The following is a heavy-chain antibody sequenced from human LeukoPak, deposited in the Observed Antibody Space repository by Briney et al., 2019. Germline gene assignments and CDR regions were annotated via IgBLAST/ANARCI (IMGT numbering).Heavy chain of an antibody. Sequence: GGSLRLSCAASGFTFSDYYMSWIRQAPGKGLEWVSYISSSGSTIYYADSVEGRFTISRDNAKNSLYLQMSSLRADDTAVYYCARDRSGGTYYYDSSGYSFWGQGTLVTVPS. CDR2: ISSSGSTI. V-gene: IGHV3-11*01. J-gene: IGHJ4*02. CDR3: ARDRSGGTYYYDSSGYSF. CDR1: GFTFSDYY. D-gene: IGHD3-22*01.